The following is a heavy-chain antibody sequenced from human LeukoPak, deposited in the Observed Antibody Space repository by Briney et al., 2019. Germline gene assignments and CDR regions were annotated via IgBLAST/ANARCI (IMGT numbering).Heavy chain of an antibody. J-gene: IGHJ3*02. Sequence: PGRSLRLSCAASGFTFDDYAMHWVRQAPGKGLEWVSGISWNSGSIVYADSVKGRFTISRDNAKNSLYLQMNSLRAEDTALYYCAKGLFDSGSYSCAFDIWGQGTMVTVSS. CDR1: GFTFDDYA. CDR2: ISWNSGSI. CDR3: AKGLFDSGSYSCAFDI. D-gene: IGHD1-26*01. V-gene: IGHV3-9*01.